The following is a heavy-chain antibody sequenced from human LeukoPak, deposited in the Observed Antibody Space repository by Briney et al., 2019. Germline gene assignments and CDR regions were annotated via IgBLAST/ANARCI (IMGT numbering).Heavy chain of an antibody. CDR1: GGYISSYY. V-gene: IGHV4-59*01. J-gene: IGHJ4*02. D-gene: IGHD6-13*01. Sequence: SETLSLTCTVSGGYISSYYWSWIRQPPGKGLEWIGYVYYSGSTKYSPSLKSRVTISVDTSKNQFSLNLSSVIAADTAVYYCARVGLAAAGTTYDYWGQGILVTVSS. CDR3: ARVGLAAAGTTYDY. CDR2: VYYSGST.